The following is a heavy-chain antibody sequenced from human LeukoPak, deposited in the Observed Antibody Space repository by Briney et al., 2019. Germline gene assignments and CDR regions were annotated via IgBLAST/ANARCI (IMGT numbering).Heavy chain of an antibody. V-gene: IGHV3-48*03. J-gene: IGHJ4*02. CDR1: GFTFSSYE. CDR3: ARAPAPLKVNYFDY. Sequence: GGSLRLSCAASGFTFSSYEMIWVRQAPGKGLEWVSYISSSGSTIYYADSVKGRFTISRDNAKNSLYLQMNSLRAEDTAVYYCARAPAPLKVNYFDYWGQGTLVTVSS. CDR2: ISSSGSTI.